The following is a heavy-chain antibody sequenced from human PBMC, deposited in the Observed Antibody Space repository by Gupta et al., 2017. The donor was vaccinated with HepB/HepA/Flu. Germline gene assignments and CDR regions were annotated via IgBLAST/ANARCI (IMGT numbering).Heavy chain of an antibody. Sequence: QVQLVESGGGVVQPGRSLRLFCVASGFSFNSYAMHWVRQAPGNGLEWVAVMPYYGSKKYHADSVKGRFTISRDNSKNTLYLQMDSLRTEDTAVYYCARDKYDIWTGSAFDVWGQGTTVTVSS. J-gene: IGHJ3*01. D-gene: IGHD3-9*01. CDR2: MPYYGSKK. V-gene: IGHV3-30-3*01. CDR1: GFSFNSYA. CDR3: ARDKYDIWTGSAFDV.